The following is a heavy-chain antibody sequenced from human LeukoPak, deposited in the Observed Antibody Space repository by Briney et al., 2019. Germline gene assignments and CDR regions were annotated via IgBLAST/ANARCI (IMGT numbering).Heavy chain of an antibody. Sequence: PGGSLRLSCAASGFTVSNSYMSWVRQAPGKGLEWVSVIYSGGSTYYADSVKGRFTISRDNSKNTLYLQMNSLRAEDTAVYYCARSDTAMAPPDYWGQGTLVTVSS. V-gene: IGHV3-66*01. CDR2: IYSGGST. J-gene: IGHJ4*02. CDR3: ARSDTAMAPPDY. CDR1: GFTVSNSY. D-gene: IGHD5-18*01.